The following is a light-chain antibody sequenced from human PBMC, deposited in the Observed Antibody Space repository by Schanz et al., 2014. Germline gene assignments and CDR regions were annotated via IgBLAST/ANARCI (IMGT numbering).Light chain of an antibody. J-gene: IGKJ4*01. V-gene: IGKV3-20*01. CDR1: QSVSTID. CDR3: QQANSSPLT. CDR2: GAS. Sequence: IVLTQSPGTLSLSPGERATLSCRSSQSVSTIDLAWYQQKPGQAPRVLIYGASIRASGIPDRFSGSGSGTDFTLTITRLEPEDFATYYCQQANSSPLTFGGGTKVEI.